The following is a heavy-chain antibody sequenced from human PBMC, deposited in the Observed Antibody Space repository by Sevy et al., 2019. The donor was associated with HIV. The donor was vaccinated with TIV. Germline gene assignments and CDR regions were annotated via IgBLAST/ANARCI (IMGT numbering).Heavy chain of an antibody. J-gene: IGHJ4*02. D-gene: IGHD3-3*01. CDR3: PKDLGEGNDFWSGYYGY. V-gene: IGHV3-23*01. CDR2: ISGSGGST. CDR1: GFTFSSYA. Sequence: GGCLRLSCAASGFTFSSYAMSWVRQAPGKGLEWVSAISGSGGSTYYADSVKDRFTISRDNSKNTLYLQMNSLRAEDTAVYYCPKDLGEGNDFWSGYYGYWGQGTLVTVSS.